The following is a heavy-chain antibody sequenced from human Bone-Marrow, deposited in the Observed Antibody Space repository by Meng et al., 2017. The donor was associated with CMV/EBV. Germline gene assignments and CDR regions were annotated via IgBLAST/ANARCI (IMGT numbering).Heavy chain of an antibody. V-gene: IGHV5-51*01. CDR2: IYPGDSDT. J-gene: IGHJ3*02. Sequence: GGSLRLSCKGSGYSFTSYWIGWVRQMPGKGLEWMGIIYPGDSDTRYSPSFQGQVTISADKSISTAYLQWSSLKASDTAMYYCARRGYYYDSSGYVRSYDAFDIWGQGTMVTDSS. CDR1: GYSFTSYW. CDR3: ARRGYYYDSSGYVRSYDAFDI. D-gene: IGHD3-22*01.